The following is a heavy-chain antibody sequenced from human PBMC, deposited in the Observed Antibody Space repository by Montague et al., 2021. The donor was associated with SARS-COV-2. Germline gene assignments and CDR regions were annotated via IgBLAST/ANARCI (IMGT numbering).Heavy chain of an antibody. D-gene: IGHD6-19*01. V-gene: IGHV4-61*02. CDR3: ARDLAVAGRFDC. CDR1: GGSISSGSYY. Sequence: TLSLTCTVSGGSISSGSYYWSWIRQPAGKGLEWIGRISISGNTNSNPSLKSRVTISVDTSKNQFSLKMISVTAADTAVYYCARDLAVAGRFDCWGQGTLVTVSS. J-gene: IGHJ4*02. CDR2: ISISGNT.